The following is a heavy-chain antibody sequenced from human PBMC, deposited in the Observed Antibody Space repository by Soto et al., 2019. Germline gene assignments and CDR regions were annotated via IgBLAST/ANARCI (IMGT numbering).Heavy chain of an antibody. Sequence: SETLSLTCSVSGGSITSVDHYWSWIRQPPGKGLEWIGYIYYSGSTNYNPSLKSRVTISVDTSKNQFSLKLSSVTAADTAVYYCARLPGSGWDYYYGMDVWGQGTTVTVSS. J-gene: IGHJ6*02. V-gene: IGHV4-61*08. CDR2: IYYSGST. D-gene: IGHD6-25*01. CDR1: GGSITSVDHY. CDR3: ARLPGSGWDYYYGMDV.